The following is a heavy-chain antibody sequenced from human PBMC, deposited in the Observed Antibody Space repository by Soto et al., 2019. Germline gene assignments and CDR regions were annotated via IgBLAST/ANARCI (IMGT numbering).Heavy chain of an antibody. J-gene: IGHJ4*02. CDR1: GFTLSDYY. CDR2: ISSSSTYT. CDR3: ARETYGSGTYLSEPSIDY. V-gene: IGHV3-11*05. Sequence: QVQLVESGGGLVKPGGSLRLSCAASGFTLSDYYMNWIRQAPGKGLEWVPYISSSSTYTNYADSVKGRFTISRDNAKNSLYLQMNSLRAEDTAVYYCARETYGSGTYLSEPSIDYWGQGTLVTVSS. D-gene: IGHD3-10*01.